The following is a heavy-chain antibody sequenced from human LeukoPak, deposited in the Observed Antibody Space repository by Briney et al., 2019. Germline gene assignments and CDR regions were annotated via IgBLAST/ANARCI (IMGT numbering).Heavy chain of an antibody. CDR2: IYYSGIT. Sequence: SETLSLTCTVSGGSISATGYFWGWIHQPPGKGLEWIGSIYYSGITHYNPSLKSRVTLSVDTSKNQFSLKLSSVTAADTAVYYCARVDLQNAFDIWGQGTAVTVSS. CDR1: GGSISATGYF. V-gene: IGHV4-39*07. D-gene: IGHD3/OR15-3a*01. CDR3: ARVDLQNAFDI. J-gene: IGHJ3*02.